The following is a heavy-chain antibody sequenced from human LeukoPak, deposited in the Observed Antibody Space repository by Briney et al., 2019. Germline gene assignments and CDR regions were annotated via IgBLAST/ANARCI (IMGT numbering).Heavy chain of an antibody. CDR2: IIPILGIA. Sequence: ASVKVSCKASGGTFSSYAISWVRQAPGQGLEWMGRIIPILGIANYARKFQGRVTITADKSTSTAYMELSSLRSEDTAVYYCAREIRNSSDYWGQGTLVTVSS. D-gene: IGHD1-7*01. V-gene: IGHV1-69*04. J-gene: IGHJ4*02. CDR3: AREIRNSSDY. CDR1: GGTFSSYA.